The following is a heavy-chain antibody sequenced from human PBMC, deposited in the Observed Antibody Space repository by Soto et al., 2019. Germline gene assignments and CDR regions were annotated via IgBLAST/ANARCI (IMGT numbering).Heavy chain of an antibody. J-gene: IGHJ6*02. CDR2: IMPVFATP. CDR1: GGIFSTSA. V-gene: IGHV1-69*12. Sequence: QVQLMQSGAEVKKPGSAVKVSCKASGGIFSTSAISWMQQAPGQGLEWVGGIMPVFATPDYAQKFQGRVTISADESTTTAYLELTSLTTDDTAVYYCARDKDRQQLGGNYYYILDVWGQGTAITVSS. D-gene: IGHD3-3*02. CDR3: ARDKDRQQLGGNYYYILDV.